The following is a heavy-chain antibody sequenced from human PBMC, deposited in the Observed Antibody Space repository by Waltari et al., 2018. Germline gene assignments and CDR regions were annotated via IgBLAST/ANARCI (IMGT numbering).Heavy chain of an antibody. CDR1: GFSLSTSGVG. Sequence: GPTLVKPTQTLTLTCTFSGFSLSTSGVGVGWIRQPPGKALEWLALIYWNDDKRYSPSLKSRLTITKDTSKNQVVLTMTNMDPVDTATYYCAHVISYDFWSGLFDYWGQGTLVTVSS. CDR3: AHVISYDFWSGLFDY. D-gene: IGHD3-3*01. J-gene: IGHJ4*02. V-gene: IGHV2-5*01. CDR2: IYWNDDK.